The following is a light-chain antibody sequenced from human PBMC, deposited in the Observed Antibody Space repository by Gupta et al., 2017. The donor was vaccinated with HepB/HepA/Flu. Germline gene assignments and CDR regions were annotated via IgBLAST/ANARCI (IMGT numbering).Light chain of an antibody. CDR1: QSVNSK. J-gene: IGKJ1*01. CDR2: GPS. CDR3: QQYKNWPGT. Sequence: EIVMTQSPAPLSVSPGERATLSGSASQSVNSKLAWYQQKPGQTPRLLIYGPSTRATVIPARFSGSGSGTECTLTNSSLQSEYSAVYFFQQYKNWPGTFGQGTKVEIK. V-gene: IGKV3-15*01.